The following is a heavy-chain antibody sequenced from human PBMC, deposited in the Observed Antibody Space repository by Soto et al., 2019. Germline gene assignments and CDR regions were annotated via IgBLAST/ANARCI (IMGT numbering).Heavy chain of an antibody. J-gene: IGHJ6*02. CDR3: ARLYYVSGRPLMDV. V-gene: IGHV4-38-2*01. CDR2: IYHSGST. D-gene: IGHD3-10*01. Sequence: SETLSLTCAVSGYSISSGYYWGWIRQPPGKGLEWIGSIYHSGSTYYNPSLKSRVTISVDTSKNQFSLKLSSVTAADTAVYYCARLYYVSGRPLMDVWGQGTTVTVSS. CDR1: GYSISSGYY.